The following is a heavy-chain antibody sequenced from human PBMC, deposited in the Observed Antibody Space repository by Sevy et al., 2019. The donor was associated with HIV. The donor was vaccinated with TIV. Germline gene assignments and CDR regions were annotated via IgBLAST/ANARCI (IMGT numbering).Heavy chain of an antibody. Sequence: GGSLRLSCAASGSTFSNSWMSWVRQAPGKGLEWVANIKQDGSANHYVDSVKGRFTISRDNANNLLYLQMNSLRVEDTAVYYCATWGSGDWGQGTLVTVSS. V-gene: IGHV3-7*01. CDR3: ATWGSGD. CDR1: GSTFSNSW. D-gene: IGHD7-27*01. J-gene: IGHJ4*02. CDR2: IKQDGSAN.